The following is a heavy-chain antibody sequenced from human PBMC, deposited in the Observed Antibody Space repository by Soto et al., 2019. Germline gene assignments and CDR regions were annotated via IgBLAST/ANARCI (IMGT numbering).Heavy chain of an antibody. J-gene: IGHJ6*02. V-gene: IGHV3-23*01. CDR3: AKVDSSSWSLSPPYGMDV. D-gene: IGHD6-13*01. CDR2: ISGSGGST. CDR1: GFTFSSYA. Sequence: EVQLLESGGGLVQPGGSLRLSCAASGFTFSSYAMSWVRQAPGKGLEWVSAISGSGGSTYYADSVKGRFTISRDNSKNTLYLQRNSLRAEDTAVYYCAKVDSSSWSLSPPYGMDVWGQGTTVTVSS.